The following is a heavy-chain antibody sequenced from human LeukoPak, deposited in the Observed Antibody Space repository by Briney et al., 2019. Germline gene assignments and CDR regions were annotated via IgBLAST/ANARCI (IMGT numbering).Heavy chain of an antibody. CDR3: ARKSWQQLVPSRPYYFDY. D-gene: IGHD6-13*01. J-gene: IGHJ4*02. V-gene: IGHV4-59*12. CDR1: GGSISSYY. CDR2: IYYSGST. Sequence: SETLSLTCTVSGGSISSYYWSWIRQPPGKGLEWIGYIYYSGSTNYNPSLKSRVTISVDTSKNQFSLKLSSVTAADTAVYYCARKSWQQLVPSRPYYFDYWGQGTLVTVSS.